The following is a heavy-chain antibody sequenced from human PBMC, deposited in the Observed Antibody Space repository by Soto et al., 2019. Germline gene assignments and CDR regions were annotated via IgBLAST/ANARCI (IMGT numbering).Heavy chain of an antibody. J-gene: IGHJ4*02. CDR3: ARAEVDY. V-gene: IGHV3-74*03. Sequence: SGGSLRLSCAASGFTFGNYWMHWVRQAPGKGPEWVSRMTSDGRTTQYADSVKGRFTVSRDNAKNTLYLQMNSLRVEDTAVYYCARAEVDYWGPGTLVTVSS. CDR2: MTSDGRTT. CDR1: GFTFGNYW.